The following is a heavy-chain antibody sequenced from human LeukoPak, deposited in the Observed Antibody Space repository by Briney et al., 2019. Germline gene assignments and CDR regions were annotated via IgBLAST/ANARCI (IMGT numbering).Heavy chain of an antibody. D-gene: IGHD4-17*01. CDR3: ARGADYGDPGYALGHFDY. Sequence: SVKVPCKASGGTFSSYAISWVRQAPGQGLEWMGGIIPIFGTANYAQKFQGRVTITADESTSTAYMELSSLRSEDTAVYYCARGADYGDPGYALGHFDYWGQGTLVTVSS. CDR2: IIPIFGTA. V-gene: IGHV1-69*13. CDR1: GGTFSSYA. J-gene: IGHJ4*02.